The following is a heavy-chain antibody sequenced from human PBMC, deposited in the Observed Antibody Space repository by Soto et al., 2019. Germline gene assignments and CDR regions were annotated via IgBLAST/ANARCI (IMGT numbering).Heavy chain of an antibody. Sequence: EVLLLESGGGLVQPGVSLKLSCAASGFTFVSYAMTWVRQAPGKGLEWVSTISVSGTYTYYEYSVEGRFTISRDNSTNTLYLQMNGLRAEDTAVYYCATTAGITMVPGVLDSWGQGTLVTVSS. CDR1: GFTFVSYA. V-gene: IGHV3-23*01. J-gene: IGHJ4*02. CDR3: ATTAGITMVPGVLDS. D-gene: IGHD3-10*01. CDR2: ISVSGTYT.